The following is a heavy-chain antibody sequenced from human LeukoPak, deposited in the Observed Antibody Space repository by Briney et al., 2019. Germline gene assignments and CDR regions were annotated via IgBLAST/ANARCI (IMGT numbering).Heavy chain of an antibody. D-gene: IGHD6-6*01. J-gene: IGHJ3*02. V-gene: IGHV3-7*03. Sequence: GRSLRLSCAASGFTFSKYWMSWVRQAPGKGLEWVANIKEDGNKKDYVDSVKGRFTISRDNAENSLYLQVNSLRAEDTAVYYCARVYSSSSGKNAFDIWGQGTMVTVSS. CDR3: ARVYSSSSGKNAFDI. CDR2: IKEDGNKK. CDR1: GFTFSKYW.